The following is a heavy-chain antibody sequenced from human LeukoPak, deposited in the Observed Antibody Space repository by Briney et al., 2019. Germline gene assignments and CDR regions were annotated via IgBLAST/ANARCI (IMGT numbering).Heavy chain of an antibody. D-gene: IGHD3-10*01. CDR1: GFTFSSYA. Sequence: PGRSLTLSCAASGFTFSSYAMSCVRQAPGKGMGWVSAISVSGGNTYYADSVKGLFTITRNNSKNTLYLQMNSLRAEDAAVYYCAKGGSGRPFDHWGQGTQVTVSS. CDR2: ISVSGGNT. V-gene: IGHV3-23*01. CDR3: AKGGSGRPFDH. J-gene: IGHJ4*02.